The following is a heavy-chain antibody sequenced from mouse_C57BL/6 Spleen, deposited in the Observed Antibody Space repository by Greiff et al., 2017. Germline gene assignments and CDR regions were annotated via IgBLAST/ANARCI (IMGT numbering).Heavy chain of an antibody. Sequence: EVKLVESGGGLVKPGGSLKLSCAASGFTFSSYAMSWVRQTPEKRLEWVATISDGGSYTYYPDNVKGRFTISRDNAKNNLYLQMSHLKSEDTAMYYCARRTIYYGYDGVYYFDYWGQGTTLTVSS. V-gene: IGHV5-4*03. J-gene: IGHJ2*01. D-gene: IGHD2-2*01. CDR2: ISDGGSYT. CDR1: GFTFSSYA. CDR3: ARRTIYYGYDGVYYFDY.